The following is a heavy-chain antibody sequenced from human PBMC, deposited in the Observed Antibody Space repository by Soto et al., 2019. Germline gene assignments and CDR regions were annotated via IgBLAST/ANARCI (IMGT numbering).Heavy chain of an antibody. D-gene: IGHD6-6*01. V-gene: IGHV1-18*01. J-gene: IGHJ4*02. CDR1: GYAFTTYG. Sequence: QVHLVQSGAEVKKPGASVKVSCKGSGYAFTTYGITWVRQAPGQGLEWMGWISANNGNTTNAQKLQSRVTVTTETATNTAYMELRCMRSDETSVYDCARGRDGDYWGQGARVTVSS. CDR3: ARGRDGDY. CDR2: ISANNGNT.